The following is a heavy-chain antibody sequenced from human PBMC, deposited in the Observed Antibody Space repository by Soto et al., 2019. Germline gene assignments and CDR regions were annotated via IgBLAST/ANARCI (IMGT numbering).Heavy chain of an antibody. V-gene: IGHV3-30*03. J-gene: IGHJ5*02. CDR2: ISYDGSNK. CDR1: GFTFSSYG. Sequence: QVQLVESGGGVVQPGRSLRLSCAASGFTFSSYGMHWVRQAPGKGLEWVAVISYDGSNKYYADSVKGRFTISRDNSKNTLYLQMNSLRSKVPPVYYSLGIAANGFHPWGQGTLVTVSS. D-gene: IGHD6-13*01. CDR3: LGIAANGFHP.